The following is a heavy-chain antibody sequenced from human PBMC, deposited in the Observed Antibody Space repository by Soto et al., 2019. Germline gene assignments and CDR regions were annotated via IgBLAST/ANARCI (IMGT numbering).Heavy chain of an antibody. CDR3: ARINDNDFWSGYSFDY. Sequence: SETLSLTCTVSGSSISSYYWSWIRHPPGKGLEWIGYIYYSGSTNYNPSLKSRVTISVDTSKNQFSLKLSSVTAADTAVYYCARINDNDFWSGYSFDYWGQGTLVTVSS. V-gene: IGHV4-59*01. CDR2: IYYSGST. CDR1: GSSISSYY. D-gene: IGHD3-3*01. J-gene: IGHJ4*02.